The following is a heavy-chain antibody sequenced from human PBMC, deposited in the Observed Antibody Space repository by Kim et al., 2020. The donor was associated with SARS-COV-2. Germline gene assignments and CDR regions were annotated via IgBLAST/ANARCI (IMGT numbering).Heavy chain of an antibody. Sequence: SETLSLTCAVYGGSFSGYYWSWIRQPPEKGLEWIGEINHSGSTNYNPSLKSRVTISVDTSKNQFSLKLSSVTAADTAAYYCAGRTGFDYWGQGTLVTVPS. J-gene: IGHJ4*02. CDR2: INHSGST. V-gene: IGHV4-34*01. CDR1: GGSFSGYY. D-gene: IGHD2-15*01. CDR3: AGRTGFDY.